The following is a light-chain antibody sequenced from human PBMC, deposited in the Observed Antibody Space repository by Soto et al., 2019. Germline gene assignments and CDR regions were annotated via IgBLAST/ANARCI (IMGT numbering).Light chain of an antibody. CDR2: RAS. CDR1: QNINNW. CDR3: QQYSSDST. J-gene: IGKJ1*01. Sequence: DLQMTQSPSTLSASVGDRVTITCRASQNINNWLAWYQQKPGKAPKLLFYRASSLENGVPSRFSGRGSGTDFIFTITSLQPDDFATYYCQQYSSDSTFGQGTKVEIK. V-gene: IGKV1-5*03.